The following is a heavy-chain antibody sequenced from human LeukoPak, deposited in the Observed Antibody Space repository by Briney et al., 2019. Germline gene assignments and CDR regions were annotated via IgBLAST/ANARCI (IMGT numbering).Heavy chain of an antibody. J-gene: IGHJ4*02. CDR3: ARAQTTVAYPFLY. CDR2: IYYSGST. V-gene: IGHV4-59*01. D-gene: IGHD4-23*01. Sequence: KPSETLSLTCTVSGGSISSYYWSWIRQPPGKGLEWIGYIYYSGSTNYNPSLKSRVTISVDTSKNQFSLKLSSVTAADTAVYYCARAQTTVAYPFLYWGQGTLVTVSS. CDR1: GGSISSYY.